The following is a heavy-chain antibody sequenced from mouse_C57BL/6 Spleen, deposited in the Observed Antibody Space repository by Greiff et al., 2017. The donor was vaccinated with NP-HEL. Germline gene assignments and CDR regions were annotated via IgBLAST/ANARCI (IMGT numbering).Heavy chain of an antibody. Sequence: VQLQQSGPELVKPGASVKISCKASGYTFTDYYMNWVKQSHGKSLEWIGDINPNNGGTSYNQKFKGKATLTVDKSSSTAYMELRSLTSEDSAVYYCARGVVAYYYAMDYWGQGTSVTVSS. V-gene: IGHV1-26*01. CDR2: INPNNGGT. J-gene: IGHJ4*01. CDR3: ARGVVAYYYAMDY. D-gene: IGHD1-1*01. CDR1: GYTFTDYY.